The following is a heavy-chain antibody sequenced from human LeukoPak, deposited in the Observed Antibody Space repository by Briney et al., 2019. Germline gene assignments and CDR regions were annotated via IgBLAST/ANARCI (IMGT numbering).Heavy chain of an antibody. CDR2: IRYSGSNI. J-gene: IGHJ4*02. CDR3: ATPAIVVVPAARGEYFDY. CDR1: GFPFSSYG. Sequence: PGGSLSLSCAASGFPFSSYGMHWFGKAPGKGLEWGAFIRYSGSNIYYADSVKGRFTISRDNSKNTLYLQMNSLRAEDTAVYYCATPAIVVVPAARGEYFDYWGQGTLVTVSS. V-gene: IGHV3-30*02. D-gene: IGHD2-2*01.